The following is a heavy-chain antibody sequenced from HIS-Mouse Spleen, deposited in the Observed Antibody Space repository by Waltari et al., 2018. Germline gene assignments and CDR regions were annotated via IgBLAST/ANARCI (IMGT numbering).Heavy chain of an antibody. CDR3: ARGHDYSNYFDY. CDR2: MNPKGGNT. Sequence: QVQLVQSGAEVKKPGASVKVSCKASGYTFTSYDINWVRQATGQGLEWMGWMNPKGGNTGYAQKFQGRVTMTRNTSISTAYMELSSLRSEDTAVYYCARGHDYSNYFDYWGQGTLVTVSS. V-gene: IGHV1-8*01. J-gene: IGHJ4*02. D-gene: IGHD4-4*01. CDR1: GYTFTSYD.